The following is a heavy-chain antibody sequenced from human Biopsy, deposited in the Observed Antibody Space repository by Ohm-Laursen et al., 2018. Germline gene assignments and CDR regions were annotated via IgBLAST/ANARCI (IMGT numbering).Heavy chain of an antibody. J-gene: IGHJ1*01. CDR3: ATKLTGYFHH. D-gene: IGHD3-9*01. CDR2: NIPILGTG. CDR1: GGTFSNYG. Sequence: SVKVSCKAPGGTFSNYGVNWVRQAPGQGLEWLGGNIPILGTGNYAQKFQDRVTAAADTSTSTATMELGSLRSDDTAVYYCATKLTGYFHHWGQGTLVIVSS. V-gene: IGHV1-69*06.